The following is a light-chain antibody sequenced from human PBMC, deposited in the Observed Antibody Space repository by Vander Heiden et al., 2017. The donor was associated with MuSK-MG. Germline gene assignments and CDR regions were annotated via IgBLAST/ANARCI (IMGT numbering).Light chain of an antibody. J-gene: IGKJ1*01. CDR2: WAS. CDR1: QSVLYSSNNKNY. V-gene: IGKV4-1*01. CDR3: QQYDSIPQT. Sequence: DIVMTHSPDSPAVSLGERATINCKSSQSVLYSSNNKNYLAWYQQKPGQPPKLLIYWASTRESRVPDRFSGSGSGTDFTLTISSLQAEDVAVYSCQQYDSIPQTFGQGTKVEI.